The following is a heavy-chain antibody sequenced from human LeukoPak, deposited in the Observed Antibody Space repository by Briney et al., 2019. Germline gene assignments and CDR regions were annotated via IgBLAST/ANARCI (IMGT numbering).Heavy chain of an antibody. V-gene: IGHV3-7*01. J-gene: IGHJ6*02. Sequence: GSLRLSCAASGFTFSSYWMSWVRQAPGKGLEWVANIKQDGSEKYYVDSVKGRFTISRDNAKNSLYLQMNSLRAEDTAVYYCARLMVYAIRRYYYYAMDVWGQGTTVTVSS. D-gene: IGHD2-8*01. CDR3: ARLMVYAIRRYYYYAMDV. CDR2: IKQDGSEK. CDR1: GFTFSSYW.